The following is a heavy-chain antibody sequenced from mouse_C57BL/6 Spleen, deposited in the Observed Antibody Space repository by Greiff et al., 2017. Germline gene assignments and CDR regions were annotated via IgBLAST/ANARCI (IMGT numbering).Heavy chain of an antibody. CDR3: ARGDGYYEGVYFVY. CDR1: GYTFTDYY. V-gene: IGHV1-76*01. Sequence: VQRVESGAELVRPGASVKLSCKASGYTFTDYYINWVKQRPGQGLEWIARIYPGSGNTYYNEKFKGKATLTAEKSSSTAYMQLSSLTSEDSAVYFCARGDGYYEGVYFVYWGQGTTLTVSS. D-gene: IGHD2-3*01. J-gene: IGHJ2*01. CDR2: IYPGSGNT.